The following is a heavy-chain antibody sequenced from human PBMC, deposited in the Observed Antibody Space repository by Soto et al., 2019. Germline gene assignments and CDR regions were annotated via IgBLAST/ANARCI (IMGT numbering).Heavy chain of an antibody. V-gene: IGHV3-33*08. J-gene: IGHJ4*02. D-gene: IGHD6-19*01. CDR2: IWYDGSDK. CDR1: GFTFSSYG. CDR3: ARDQTVADPPTFDY. Sequence: PGGSLRLSCAASGFTFSSYGMHWVRQAPGKGLEWVAVIWYDGSDKYYADSVKGRFTISRDNAKNTLYLQMNSLRAKDTAVYYCARDQTVADPPTFDYCGKGTLVT.